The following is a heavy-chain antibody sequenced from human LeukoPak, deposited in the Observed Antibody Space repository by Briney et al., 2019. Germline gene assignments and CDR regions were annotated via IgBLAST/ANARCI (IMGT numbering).Heavy chain of an antibody. Sequence: SETLSLTCTVSGGSISSSTYYWGWIRQPPGKGLEWIGNIYYSGSIYYNPSLKSRITISVDTSKNQFSLKLGSVTAADTAIYYCARGGAQGHSYGSNFDNWGQGTLVAVSS. V-gene: IGHV4-39*07. J-gene: IGHJ4*02. CDR1: GGSISSSTYY. D-gene: IGHD5-18*01. CDR3: ARGGAQGHSYGSNFDN. CDR2: IYYSGSI.